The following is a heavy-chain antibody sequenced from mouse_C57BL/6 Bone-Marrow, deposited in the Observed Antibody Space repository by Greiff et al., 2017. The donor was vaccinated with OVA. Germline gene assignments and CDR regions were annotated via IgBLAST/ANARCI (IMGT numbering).Heavy chain of an antibody. D-gene: IGHD2-4*01. Sequence: VQLKESVAELVRPGASVKLSCTASGFNIKNTYMHWVKQRPEQGLEWIGRIDPANGNTKYAPKFQGKATITADTSSNTAYLQLSSLTSEDTAIYYCARRPYDYDRGVDYWGQGTTLTVSS. CDR1: GFNIKNTY. V-gene: IGHV14-3*01. CDR2: IDPANGNT. J-gene: IGHJ2*01. CDR3: ARRPYDYDRGVDY.